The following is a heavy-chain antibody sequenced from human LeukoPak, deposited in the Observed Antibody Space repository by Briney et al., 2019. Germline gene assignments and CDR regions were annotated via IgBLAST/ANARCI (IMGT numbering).Heavy chain of an antibody. CDR1: GFTFSLYS. J-gene: IGHJ4*02. V-gene: IGHV3-21*06. Sequence: KPGGSLRLSCAASGFTFSLYSMSWVRQAPGEGLEWVATISSSGTYIYYIDSVKGRFTISRDNARNSLYLQMNSLRAEDTAVYHCARETNTSDTSGYIRADVRRDDHWGQGTLVTVSS. CDR2: ISSSGTYI. D-gene: IGHD3-22*01. CDR3: ARETNTSDTSGYIRADVRRDDH.